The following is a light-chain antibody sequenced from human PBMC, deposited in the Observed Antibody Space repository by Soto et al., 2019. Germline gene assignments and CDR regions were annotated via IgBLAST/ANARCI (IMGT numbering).Light chain of an antibody. Sequence: IQMTQCPSSLSASVGDRLTITCPASQSISSYLNWYQQKPGKAPRLLIFGASNLKRGAPSIFSGSGSGTDFTLTISSLQPEDFATYYCQQSYSTPRTFGQGTKLEIK. J-gene: IGKJ2*01. CDR3: QQSYSTPRT. V-gene: IGKV1-39*01. CDR1: QSISSY. CDR2: GAS.